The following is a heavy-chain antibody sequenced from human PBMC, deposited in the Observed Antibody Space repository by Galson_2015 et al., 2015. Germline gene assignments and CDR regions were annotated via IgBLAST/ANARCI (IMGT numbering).Heavy chain of an antibody. CDR2: ISSSSSTI. V-gene: IGHV3-48*02. J-gene: IGHJ3*02. Sequence: SLRLSCAASGFTFSSYSMNWVRQAPGKGLEWVSYISSSSSTIYYADSVTGRFTTSRDNAKNSLYLQMNSLRDEDTAVYYCARDPRYSSSWTDAFDIWGQGTMVTVSS. D-gene: IGHD6-13*01. CDR1: GFTFSSYS. CDR3: ARDPRYSSSWTDAFDI.